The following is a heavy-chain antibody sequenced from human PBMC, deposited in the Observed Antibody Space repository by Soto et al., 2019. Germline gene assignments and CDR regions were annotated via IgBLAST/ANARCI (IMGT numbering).Heavy chain of an antibody. Sequence: EASVKVSCKASGYTFTGYYMHWVRQAPGQGLEWMGWINPNSGGTNYAQKFQGRVTMTRDTSISTAYMELSRLRSDDTAVYYCARDGPTHGGVVVPAAMYYYYGMDVWGQGTTVTVSS. D-gene: IGHD2-2*01. V-gene: IGHV1-2*02. CDR3: ARDGPTHGGVVVPAAMYYYYGMDV. J-gene: IGHJ6*02. CDR1: GYTFTGYY. CDR2: INPNSGGT.